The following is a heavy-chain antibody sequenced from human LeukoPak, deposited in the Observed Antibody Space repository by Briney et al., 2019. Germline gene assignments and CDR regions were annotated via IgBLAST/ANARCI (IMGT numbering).Heavy chain of an antibody. D-gene: IGHD1-1*01. CDR3: ARDRGFLLERKDRGWFDP. CDR1: GGSISSSTYY. V-gene: IGHV4-39*07. J-gene: IGHJ5*02. Sequence: SETLSLTCTVSGGSISSSTYYWGWIRQPPGKGLEWIGSIYYSGSTYYNPSLKSRVTVSVDTSKNQFSLKLSSVTAADTAVYYCARDRGFLLERKDRGWFDPWGQGTLVTVSS. CDR2: IYYSGST.